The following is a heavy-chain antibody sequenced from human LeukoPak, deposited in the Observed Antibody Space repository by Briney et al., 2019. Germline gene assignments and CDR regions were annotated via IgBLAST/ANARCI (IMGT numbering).Heavy chain of an antibody. J-gene: IGHJ4*02. Sequence: ASVKVSCKASGYTFTSYYMHWVRQAPGQGLEWMGIINPSGGSTSYAQKFQGRVTMTRDMSTSTVYMELSSLRSEDTAVYYCARTYYYGSGSYSLPYWGQGTLVTVSS. V-gene: IGHV1-46*01. CDR3: ARTYYYGSGSYSLPY. D-gene: IGHD3-10*01. CDR2: INPSGGST. CDR1: GYTFTSYY.